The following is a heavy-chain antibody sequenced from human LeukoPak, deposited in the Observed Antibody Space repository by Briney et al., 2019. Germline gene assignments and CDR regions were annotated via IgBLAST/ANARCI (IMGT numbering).Heavy chain of an antibody. CDR2: ISWNSGTI. CDR1: GFTFDDYA. J-gene: IGHJ4*02. V-gene: IGHV3-9*01. CDR3: ARDRGSGLDY. Sequence: PGGSLRLSCAASGFTFDDYAMHWVRQAPGKGLEWVSGISWNSGTIDYADSVKGRFTISRDNAKNSLYLQMNSLRAEDTAVYYCARDRGSGLDYWGQGTLVTVSS. D-gene: IGHD3-10*01.